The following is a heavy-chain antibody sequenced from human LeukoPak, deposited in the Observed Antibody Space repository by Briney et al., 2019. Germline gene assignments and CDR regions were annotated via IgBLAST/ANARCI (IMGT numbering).Heavy chain of an antibody. D-gene: IGHD1-14*01. CDR2: ISYDGSNK. J-gene: IGHJ4*02. CDR1: GFTFSGYA. V-gene: IGHV3-30-3*01. CDR3: ARENQYVLDY. Sequence: GGSLRLSCAASGFTFSGYAMHWVRQAPGKGLEWVAVISYDGSNKYYADSVKGRFTISRDNSKNTLYLQMNSLRAEDTAVYYCARENQYVLDYWGQGTLVTVSS.